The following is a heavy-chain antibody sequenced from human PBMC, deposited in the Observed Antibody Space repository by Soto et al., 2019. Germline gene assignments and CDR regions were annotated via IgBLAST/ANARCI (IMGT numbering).Heavy chain of an antibody. J-gene: IGHJ6*02. CDR2: LIPNFDTP. CDR3: AVAMVREILIFESSGMHV. V-gene: IGHV1-69*01. CDR1: GGTFNNYA. Sequence: QVQLVQSGAEVKKPGSSVKVSCKTSGGTFNNYAISWVRQAPGQGLEWMGGLIPNFDTPNYAQKFQDRLTIIADESTSTVSMELRSLRSDDTGVYYCAVAMVREILIFESSGMHVWGQGTTVTVSS. D-gene: IGHD3-10*01.